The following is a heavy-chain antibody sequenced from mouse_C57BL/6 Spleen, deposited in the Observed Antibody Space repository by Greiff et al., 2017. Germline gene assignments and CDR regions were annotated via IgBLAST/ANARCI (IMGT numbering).Heavy chain of an antibody. CDR1: GYSFTGYY. CDR2: INPSTGGT. Sequence: VHLHESGPELVKPGASVKISCKASGYSFTGYYMNWVKQSPEKSLEWIGEINPSTGGTTYNQKFKAKATLTVDKSSSTAYMQLKSLTSEDSAVYYCARKVPGPFAYWGQGTLVTVSA. J-gene: IGHJ3*01. D-gene: IGHD2-14*01. CDR3: ARKVPGPFAY. V-gene: IGHV1-42*01.